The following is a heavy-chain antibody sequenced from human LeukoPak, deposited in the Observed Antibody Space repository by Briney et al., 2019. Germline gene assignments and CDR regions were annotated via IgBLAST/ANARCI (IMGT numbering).Heavy chain of an antibody. J-gene: IGHJ4*02. D-gene: IGHD6-19*01. CDR2: IKQDGSER. CDR1: GFTFSSYW. Sequence: GGSLRLSCAASGFTFSSYWMSWVRQAPGKGLEWVANIKQDGSERYYVDSVKGRFTISRDNAKNSLYLQMNSLRAEDTAVYYCAREGGSGWYYFDYWGQGTLVTVSS. V-gene: IGHV3-7*01. CDR3: AREGGSGWYYFDY.